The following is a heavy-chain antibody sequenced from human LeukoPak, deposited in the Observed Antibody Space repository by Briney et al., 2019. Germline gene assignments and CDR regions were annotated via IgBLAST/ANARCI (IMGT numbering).Heavy chain of an antibody. CDR3: ARQGITIFGVVNDY. CDR1: GFTFSSYS. CDR2: ISSSRSYI. V-gene: IGHV3-21*01. Sequence: GGSLRLSCAASGFTFSSYSMNWVRQAPGKGLEWVSSISSSRSYIYYADSVKGRFTISRDNAKNSLYLQMNSLRAADTAVYYCARQGITIFGVVNDYWGQGTLVTVSS. D-gene: IGHD3-3*01. J-gene: IGHJ4*02.